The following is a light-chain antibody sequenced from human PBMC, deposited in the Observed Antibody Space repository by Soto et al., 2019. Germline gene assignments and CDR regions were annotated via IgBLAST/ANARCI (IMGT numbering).Light chain of an antibody. CDR1: QSVSSN. CDR3: QQYNNWPFT. V-gene: IGKV3-15*01. CDR2: AAS. Sequence: DIVMTQSPDTLSVSPGERATLSCRASQSVSSNLAWYQQKPGQAPRLLISAASTRATGIPARFSGSGSGTEFTLTISSLQSEDFALYYCQQYNNWPFTFGPGTKVDI. J-gene: IGKJ3*01.